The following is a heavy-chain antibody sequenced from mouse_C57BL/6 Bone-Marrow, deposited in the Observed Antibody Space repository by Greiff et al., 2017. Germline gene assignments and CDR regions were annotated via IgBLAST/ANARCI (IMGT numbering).Heavy chain of an antibody. CDR3: ARRGITTNYFDY. CDR2: INPSSGYT. V-gene: IGHV1-4*01. Sequence: QVQLQQSGAELARPGASVKMSCKASGYTFTSYTMHWVKQRPGQGLEWIGYINPSSGYTKYNQKFKDKDTLTADKSSSTDYMQLSRLTSEDSAVYYCARRGITTNYFDYWGQGTTLTVSS. D-gene: IGHD1-1*01. J-gene: IGHJ2*01. CDR1: GYTFTSYT.